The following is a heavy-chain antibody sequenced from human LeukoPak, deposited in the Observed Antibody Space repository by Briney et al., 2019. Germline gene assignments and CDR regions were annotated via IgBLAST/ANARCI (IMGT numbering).Heavy chain of an antibody. V-gene: IGHV3-72*01. CDR2: TRNKANSYTT. CDR1: GFTFSDHY. Sequence: QSGGSLRLSCAASGFTFSDHYMDWVRRAPGKGLEWVGRTRNKANSYTTAYAASVKGRFTISRDEPKNSLYLQMNSLITEDTAVYYCARGFNSFDIWGQGTMVTVSS. CDR3: ARGFNSFDI. J-gene: IGHJ3*02.